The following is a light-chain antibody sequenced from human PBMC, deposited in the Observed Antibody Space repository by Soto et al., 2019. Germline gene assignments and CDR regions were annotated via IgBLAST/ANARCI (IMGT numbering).Light chain of an antibody. CDR2: RAS. V-gene: IGKV3-15*01. J-gene: IGKJ1*01. CDR1: QTIYSN. CDR3: QQYQNLWT. Sequence: IMMTQSPATLSVSLGERATLSCRAGQTIYSNVAWYQQRPGQAPRLLIYRASTRATGVPARFSGSGSGTEFTLTISSLKYEDFEIYYCQQYQNLWTFGQGTKVDIK.